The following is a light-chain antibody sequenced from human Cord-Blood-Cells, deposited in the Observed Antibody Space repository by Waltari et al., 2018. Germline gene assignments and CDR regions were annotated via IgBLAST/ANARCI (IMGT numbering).Light chain of an antibody. CDR1: QSVSSSY. Sequence: ELVLTQTPGTLSLSPGERATLSCTASQSVSSSYLAWYQQKPGQAPRLLIYGASNRATGIPDRFSGSGSGTDFTLTISRLEPEDFAVYYCQQYGSSPALTFGGGTKVEIK. V-gene: IGKV3-20*01. J-gene: IGKJ4*01. CDR3: QQYGSSPALT. CDR2: GAS.